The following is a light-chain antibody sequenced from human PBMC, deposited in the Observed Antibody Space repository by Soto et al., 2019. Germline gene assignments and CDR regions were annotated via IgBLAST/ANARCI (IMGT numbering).Light chain of an antibody. CDR3: QQRSNWPLT. Sequence: EIVLTQSPATLSVSPGERATLSCWASQGISSSLAWYQQKPGQAPRLLIYDASNRASGIPARFGGSGSGTDFTLTISSLEPEDFAVYYCQQRSNWPLTFGQGTRLEIK. J-gene: IGKJ5*01. CDR1: QGISSS. CDR2: DAS. V-gene: IGKV3D-11*01.